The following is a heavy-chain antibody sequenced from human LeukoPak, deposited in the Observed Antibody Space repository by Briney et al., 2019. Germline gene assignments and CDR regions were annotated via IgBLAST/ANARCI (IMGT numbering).Heavy chain of an antibody. Sequence: GGSLRLSCAASGFTFDDYAMHWVRQAPGKGLEWVSGISWNSGTIGYADSVKGRFTISRDNAKNSLYLQMNSLRAEDTAVYYCAELGITMIGGVWGKGTTVTISS. CDR1: GFTFDDYA. J-gene: IGHJ6*04. CDR3: AELGITMIGGV. V-gene: IGHV3-9*01. D-gene: IGHD3-10*02. CDR2: ISWNSGTI.